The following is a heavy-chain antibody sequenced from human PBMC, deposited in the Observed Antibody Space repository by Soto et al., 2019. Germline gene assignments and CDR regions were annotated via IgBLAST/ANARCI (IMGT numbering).Heavy chain of an antibody. D-gene: IGHD3-3*01. V-gene: IGHV3-15*07. CDR3: TTEISRIFGVVIMWGGIYGMEV. CDR2: IKSKTDGGTT. CDR1: GFTFSNAW. J-gene: IGHJ6*02. Sequence: PGGSLRLSCAASGFTFSNAWMNWVRQAPGKGLEWVGRIKSKTDGGTTDYAAPVKGRFTISRDDSKNTLYLQMNSLKTEDTAVYYCTTEISRIFGVVIMWGGIYGMEVWGQGTTVTVSS.